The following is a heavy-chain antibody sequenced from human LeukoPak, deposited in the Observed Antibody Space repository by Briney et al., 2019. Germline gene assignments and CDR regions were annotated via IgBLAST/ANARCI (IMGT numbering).Heavy chain of an antibody. J-gene: IGHJ6*02. V-gene: IGHV3-23*01. Sequence: GGSLRLSCEASGFTFSSYAMSWVRQAPGKGLEWVSAISGSGGSTYYADSVKGRFTISRDNSKNTLYLQMNSLRAEDTAVYYCAKDHSAYDFWSGLPDYYYYGMDVWGQGTTVTVSS. CDR2: ISGSGGST. CDR1: GFTFSSYA. D-gene: IGHD3-3*01. CDR3: AKDHSAYDFWSGLPDYYYYGMDV.